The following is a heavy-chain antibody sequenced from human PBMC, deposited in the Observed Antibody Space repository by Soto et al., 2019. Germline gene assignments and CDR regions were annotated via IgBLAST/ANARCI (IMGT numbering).Heavy chain of an antibody. Sequence: SETLSLTCTVSGGSISSYYWSWIRQPPGKGLEWIGYIYYSGSTNYNPSLKSQVTISVDTSKNQFSLKLSSVTAADTAVYYCARENSGFYMDVWGQGTTVTVSS. CDR2: IYYSGST. J-gene: IGHJ6*02. CDR3: ARENSGFYMDV. D-gene: IGHD6-19*01. V-gene: IGHV4-59*01. CDR1: GGSISSYY.